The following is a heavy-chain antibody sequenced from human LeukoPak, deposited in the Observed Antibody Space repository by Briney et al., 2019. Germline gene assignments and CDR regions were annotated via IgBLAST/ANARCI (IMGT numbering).Heavy chain of an antibody. CDR1: GDSISSSY. V-gene: IGHV4-4*07. Sequence: SETLSLTCTVPGDSISSSYWGWIRQPAGKGPEWIGRIHTSGSTYYSPSLKSRVTMSVDTSTNQFSLKLSSVTAADTAMYYCARVRLGRGLDYWGQGTLVTVSS. CDR2: IHTSGST. CDR3: ARVRLGRGLDY. J-gene: IGHJ4*02. D-gene: IGHD6-19*01.